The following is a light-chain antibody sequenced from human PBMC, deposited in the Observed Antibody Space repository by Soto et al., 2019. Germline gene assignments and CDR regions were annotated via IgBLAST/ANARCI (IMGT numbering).Light chain of an antibody. CDR3: QQFGNSPQM. CDR1: QSVNSSY. J-gene: IGKJ1*01. V-gene: IGKV3-20*01. Sequence: EIVLTQSPGTLSLSPGERVTLSCRASQSVNSSYLAWYQHKPGQAPRLLIYGASTRATGIPDRFSGSGSGTDFTLTIASLEPGDFAVYFCQQFGNSPQMFGQATQVDIK. CDR2: GAS.